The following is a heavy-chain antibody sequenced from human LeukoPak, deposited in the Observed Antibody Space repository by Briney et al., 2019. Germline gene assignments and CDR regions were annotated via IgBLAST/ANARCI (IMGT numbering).Heavy chain of an antibody. V-gene: IGHV4-61*02. CDR1: GGSISSGSYY. D-gene: IGHD1-14*01. CDR3: ARSNRLTQFDY. Sequence: SETLSLTCTVSGGSISSGSYYWSWIRQPAGKGLEWIGRIYTSGSTNYNPSLKSRVTMSVDTSKNQFSLKLSSVTAADTAVYYCARSNRLTQFDYWGQGTLVTVSS. J-gene: IGHJ4*02. CDR2: IYTSGST.